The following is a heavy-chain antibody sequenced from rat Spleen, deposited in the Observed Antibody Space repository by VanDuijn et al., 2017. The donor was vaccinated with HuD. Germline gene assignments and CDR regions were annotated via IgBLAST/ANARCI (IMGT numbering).Heavy chain of an antibody. J-gene: IGHJ2*01. Sequence: EVQLVESGGGLVQPGRSLKLSCAASGFTFSDYYMAWVRQAPTKGLEWVATISYDGSSTYYRDSVKGRFTISRDNAKSTLYLQMNSLRSEDTATYYCTRGGYSGTDFDYWGQGVMVTVSS. V-gene: IGHV5-7*01. CDR3: TRGGYSGTDFDY. CDR2: ISYDGSST. CDR1: GFTFSDYY. D-gene: IGHD1-11*01.